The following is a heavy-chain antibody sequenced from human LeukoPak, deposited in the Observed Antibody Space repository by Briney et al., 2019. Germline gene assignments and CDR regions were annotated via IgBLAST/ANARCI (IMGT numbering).Heavy chain of an antibody. CDR3: AKDYSSSSGIDYYYYMDV. Sequence: GGSLRLSCAASGFTFSSYAMSWVRQAPGKGLEWVSAISGSGGSTYYADSVKGRFTISRDNSKNTLYLQMNSLRAEDTAVYYCAKDYSSSSGIDYYYYMDVGGKGTTVTVSS. CDR2: ISGSGGST. CDR1: GFTFSSYA. V-gene: IGHV3-23*01. J-gene: IGHJ6*03. D-gene: IGHD6-6*01.